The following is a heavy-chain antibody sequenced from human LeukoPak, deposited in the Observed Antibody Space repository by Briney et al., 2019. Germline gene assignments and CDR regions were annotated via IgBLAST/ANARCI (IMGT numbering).Heavy chain of an antibody. J-gene: IGHJ4*02. Sequence: PSETLSLTCAVYGGSFSGYYWSWIRQPPGKGLEWIGSIYYSGSTYYNPSLKSRVTISVDTSKNQFSLKLSSVTAADTAVYYCARRAAAGIDYWGQGTLVTVSS. CDR1: GGSFSGYY. CDR3: ARRAAAGIDY. D-gene: IGHD6-13*01. V-gene: IGHV4-34*01. CDR2: IYYSGST.